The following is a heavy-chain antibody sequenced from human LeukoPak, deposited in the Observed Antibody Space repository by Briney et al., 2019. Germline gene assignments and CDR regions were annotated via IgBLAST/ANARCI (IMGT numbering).Heavy chain of an antibody. Sequence: GGSLRLSCAASGFIFRNFWMSWVRQPSGRGLEWVANIKEDGSEKYYLDSVKGRFTISRDNAKNSLSLQMNSLRAEDTAIYYCARLRKGGYFENWGQGTLATASS. CDR3: ARLRKGGYFEN. V-gene: IGHV3-7*01. CDR1: GFIFRNFW. J-gene: IGHJ4*02. D-gene: IGHD3-16*01. CDR2: IKEDGSEK.